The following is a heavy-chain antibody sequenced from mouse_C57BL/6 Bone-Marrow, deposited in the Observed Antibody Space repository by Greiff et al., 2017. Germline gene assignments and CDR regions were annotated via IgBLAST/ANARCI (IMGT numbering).Heavy chain of an antibody. CDR3: TSYYSNYDYAMDY. V-gene: IGHV14-4*01. J-gene: IGHJ4*01. CDR1: GFNIKDDY. D-gene: IGHD2-5*01. Sequence: EVQLQQSGAELVRPGASVKLSCTASGFNIKDDYMHWVKQRPEQGLEWIGWIDPENGDTEYASKFQGKATITADTSSNTAYLQLSSLTSEDTAVYYCTSYYSNYDYAMDYWGQGTSVTVSS. CDR2: IDPENGDT.